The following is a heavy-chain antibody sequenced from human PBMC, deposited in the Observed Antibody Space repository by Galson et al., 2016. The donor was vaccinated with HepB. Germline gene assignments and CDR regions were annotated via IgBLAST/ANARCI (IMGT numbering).Heavy chain of an antibody. D-gene: IGHD6-6*01. CDR2: ITGSGGST. Sequence: SLRLSCADSGLTYRTYGMCSVRQAPGKGLEWVAPITGSGGSTYYADSLKGRFTVSRDYSKNTMYLQVNRLRAEDTAIYYCAKLTSFSSASGFFDTWGQGTLVTVSS. V-gene: IGHV3-23*01. CDR3: AKLTSFSSASGFFDT. CDR1: GLTYRTYG. J-gene: IGHJ4*02.